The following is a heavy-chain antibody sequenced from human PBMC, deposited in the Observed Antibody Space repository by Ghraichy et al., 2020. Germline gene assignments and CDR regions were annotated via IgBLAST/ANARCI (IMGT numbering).Heavy chain of an antibody. Sequence: GGSLRLSCAASGFTFSSSWMHWVRQAPGKGLVWVSRINNDGSSTNYADSVKGRFTISRDNATNTLYLQMNSLRAEDTAVYYCARGGSGYPQYWGQGTLVSVSS. D-gene: IGHD3-3*01. V-gene: IGHV3-74*01. CDR1: GFTFSSSW. CDR3: ARGGSGYPQY. J-gene: IGHJ4*02. CDR2: INNDGSST.